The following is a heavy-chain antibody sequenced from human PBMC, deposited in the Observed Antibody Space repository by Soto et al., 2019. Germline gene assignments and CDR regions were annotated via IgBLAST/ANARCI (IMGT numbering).Heavy chain of an antibody. Sequence: GRSLRLACAASGFTFRSYWMHWVRQAPGKGLVWVSRIYSDGSSTTYADSVKGRFTISRENAKNTLYLQMNSLRAEDKAVYSCARVLGGCNDAQGYLFAYRGQGTLVTVSS. CDR3: ARVLGGCNDAQGYLFAY. V-gene: IGHV3-74*01. J-gene: IGHJ4*01. D-gene: IGHD5-12*01. CDR1: GFTFRSYW. CDR2: IYSDGSST.